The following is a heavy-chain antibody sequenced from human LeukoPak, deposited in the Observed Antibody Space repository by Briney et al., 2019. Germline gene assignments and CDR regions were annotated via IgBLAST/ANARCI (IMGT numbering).Heavy chain of an antibody. CDR3: ASFASSSPDPSDY. J-gene: IGHJ4*02. V-gene: IGHV4-61*02. CDR1: GDSISSARYY. Sequence: SETLSLTCTVSGDSISSARYYWSWIRQPAGKGLEWIGRIYTSGSTNYSPSLKSRVTISVDTSKNQFSLKLSSVTAADTAVYYCASFASSSPDPSDYWGQGTLVTVSS. CDR2: IYTSGST. D-gene: IGHD6-13*01.